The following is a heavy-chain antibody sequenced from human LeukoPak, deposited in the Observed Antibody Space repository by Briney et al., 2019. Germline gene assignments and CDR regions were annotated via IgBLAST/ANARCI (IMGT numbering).Heavy chain of an antibody. D-gene: IGHD7-27*01. J-gene: IGHJ4*02. CDR1: GITFRSYW. Sequence: GGSLRLSCAASGITFRSYWMNWVRQAPGKGLEWVASINQDGSGKNYVDSVKGRFTVSGDNAKDSLYLQMNSLRTEDTAFYYCARDDNWGFDYWGQGALVTVSS. CDR2: INQDGSGK. V-gene: IGHV3-7*01. CDR3: ARDDNWGFDY.